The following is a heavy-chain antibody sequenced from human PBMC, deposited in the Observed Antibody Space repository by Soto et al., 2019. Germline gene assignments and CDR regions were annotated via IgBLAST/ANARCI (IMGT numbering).Heavy chain of an antibody. Sequence: GESLKISCKGSGYTFSTYWIAWVRQMPGKGLEWMGIIHPGDSDTKYSPAFQGQVTISADKSINTAYLQWTSLEASDTAMYYCARKFAPEFFDSWGQGTLVTVS. CDR3: ARKFAPEFFDS. J-gene: IGHJ4*02. V-gene: IGHV5-51*01. D-gene: IGHD3-10*01. CDR2: IHPGDSDT. CDR1: GYTFSTYW.